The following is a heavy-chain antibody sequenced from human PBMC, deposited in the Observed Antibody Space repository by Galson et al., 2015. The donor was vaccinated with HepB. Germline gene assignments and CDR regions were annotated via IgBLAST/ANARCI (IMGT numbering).Heavy chain of an antibody. V-gene: IGHV1-18*04. CDR3: ARDAYYYDSSGYYPFGF. CDR2: ISAYNGNT. Sequence: SVKVSCKASGYTFTSYGISWVRQAPGQGLEWMGWISAYNGNTNYAQKLQGRVTMTTDTSTSTAYMELRSLRSDDTAVYYCARDAYYYDSSGYYPFGFWGQGTLVTVSS. CDR1: GYTFTSYG. J-gene: IGHJ4*02. D-gene: IGHD3-22*01.